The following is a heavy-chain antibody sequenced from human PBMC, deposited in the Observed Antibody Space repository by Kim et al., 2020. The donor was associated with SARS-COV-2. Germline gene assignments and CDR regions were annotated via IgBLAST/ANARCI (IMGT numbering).Heavy chain of an antibody. CDR2: INHSGST. V-gene: IGHV4-34*01. Sequence: SETLSLTCAVYGGSFSGYYWSWIRQPPGKGLEWIGEINHSGSTNYNPSLKSRVTISVDTSKNQFSLKLSSVTAADTAVYYCARGIRGRGLTTFWFDPWGQGTLVTVSS. D-gene: IGHD4-17*01. CDR3: ARGIRGRGLTTFWFDP. CDR1: GGSFSGYY. J-gene: IGHJ5*02.